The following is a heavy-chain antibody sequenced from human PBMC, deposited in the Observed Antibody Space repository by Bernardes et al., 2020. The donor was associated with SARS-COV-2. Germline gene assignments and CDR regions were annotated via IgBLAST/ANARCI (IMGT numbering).Heavy chain of an antibody. D-gene: IGHD4-17*01. J-gene: IGHJ5*02. CDR1: RFTFSSYS. CDR3: ARPPYVDNDNWFDP. CDR2: ISSSGSYR. Sequence: GGSLRLSCAASRFTFSSYSMNWVRQAPGKGLEWVSSISSSGSYRYYADSVKGRFTISRDNAKNSLYLQMNSLIAEDTAVYYCARPPYVDNDNWFDPWGQGTLVTVSS. V-gene: IGHV3-21*01.